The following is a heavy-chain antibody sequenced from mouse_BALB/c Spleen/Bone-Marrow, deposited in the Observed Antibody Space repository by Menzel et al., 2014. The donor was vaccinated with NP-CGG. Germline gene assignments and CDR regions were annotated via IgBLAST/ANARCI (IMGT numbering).Heavy chain of an antibody. CDR1: GYTFTSYW. J-gene: IGHJ2*01. Sequence: VKLQESGAELAKPGASVKMSCKASGYTFTSYWMHLVKQRPGQGLEWIGYINPSTGYTNYNQRFKDKATLTADKSSSTAYMQLRSLTSEDSAIYYCTRGIAAVVAADFDYWGQGTTLTVSS. D-gene: IGHD1-1*01. V-gene: IGHV1-7*01. CDR2: INPSTGYT. CDR3: TRGIAAVVAADFDY.